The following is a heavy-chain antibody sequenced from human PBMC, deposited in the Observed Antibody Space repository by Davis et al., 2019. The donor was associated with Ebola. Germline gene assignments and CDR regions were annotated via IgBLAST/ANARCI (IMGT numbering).Heavy chain of an antibody. CDR3: ARVVTRGWFEY. Sequence: GSLRLSCTVSGGSISSYYWSWIRQPPGKGLEWIGYIYYSGSTNYNPSLKSRVTISVDTSKNQFSLKLSSVTAADTAVYYCARVVTRGWFEYWGQGTLVTVSS. CDR2: IYYSGST. CDR1: GGSISSYY. J-gene: IGHJ5*01. V-gene: IGHV4-59*01.